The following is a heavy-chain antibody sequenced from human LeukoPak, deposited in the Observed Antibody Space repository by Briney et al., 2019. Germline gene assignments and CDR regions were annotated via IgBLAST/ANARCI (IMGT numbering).Heavy chain of an antibody. Sequence: GESLKISCKGSGYSFTSYWIGWVRHVPGKGLEYMGIIYPGDSDTRYSLSFQGQVTISADKSISTAYPQWSSLKASDTAMYYCATLVGYGSFFDYWGQGTLVTVSS. D-gene: IGHD3-10*01. CDR3: ATLVGYGSFFDY. CDR1: GYSFTSYW. J-gene: IGHJ4*02. V-gene: IGHV5-51*01. CDR2: IYPGDSDT.